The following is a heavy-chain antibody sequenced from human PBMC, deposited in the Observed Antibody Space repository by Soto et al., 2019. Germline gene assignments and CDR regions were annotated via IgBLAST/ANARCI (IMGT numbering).Heavy chain of an antibody. CDR2: ISGSGTST. V-gene: IGHV3-23*01. Sequence: EVQLLESGGGLVQPGGSLRLSCAASGFTFSSYAMSWVRRAPGKGLKWISSISGSGTSTYYADSVKGRFTISRDNSKNTMYLQMTSLRAEDTALYFCAKENTPDYGDYVDYWGQGTLVTVSS. CDR1: GFTFSSYA. D-gene: IGHD4-17*01. J-gene: IGHJ4*02. CDR3: AKENTPDYGDYVDY.